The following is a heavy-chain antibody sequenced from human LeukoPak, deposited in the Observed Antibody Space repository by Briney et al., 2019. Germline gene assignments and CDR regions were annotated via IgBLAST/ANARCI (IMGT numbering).Heavy chain of an antibody. Sequence: SQTLSLTCTVSGGSISSGGYCWSWIRQHPGKGLEWIGYIYYSGSTYYNPSLKSRVTISVDTSKNQFSLKLSSVTAADTAVYYCARKDPAMVSYYYYGMDVWGQGTTVTVSS. CDR1: GGSISSGGYC. D-gene: IGHD5-18*01. J-gene: IGHJ6*02. V-gene: IGHV4-31*03. CDR3: ARKDPAMVSYYYYGMDV. CDR2: IYYSGST.